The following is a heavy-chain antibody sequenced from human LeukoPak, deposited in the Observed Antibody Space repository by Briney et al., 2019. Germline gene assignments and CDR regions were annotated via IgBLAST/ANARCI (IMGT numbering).Heavy chain of an antibody. CDR3: TRDRDPVGATLIDY. D-gene: IGHD1-26*01. CDR2: IRSKAYGGTT. CDR1: GFTSGNYA. Sequence: GGSLRLSCTASGFTSGNYAMSWFRQAPGKGLEWVGFIRSKAYGGTTEYAASVKGRFTISRDDSKSIAYLQMNSLKTEDTAVYYCTRDRDPVGATLIDYWGQGTLVTVSS. V-gene: IGHV3-49*03. J-gene: IGHJ4*02.